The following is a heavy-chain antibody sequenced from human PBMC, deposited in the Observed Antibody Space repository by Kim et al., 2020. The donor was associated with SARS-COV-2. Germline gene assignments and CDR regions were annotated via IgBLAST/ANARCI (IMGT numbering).Heavy chain of an antibody. V-gene: IGHV3-33*01. CDR2: IWSDGSKE. J-gene: IGHJ4*02. CDR3: ARDKGERYSDY. D-gene: IGHD3-16*01. Sequence: GGSLRLSCAASGLPFSASGMHWVRQAPGKGLEWVAMIWSDGSKEYYADSVKGLFTISRDNSINTVYLQMNSLRAEDTAVYYCARDKGERYSDYWGQGTLVIVS. CDR1: GLPFSASG.